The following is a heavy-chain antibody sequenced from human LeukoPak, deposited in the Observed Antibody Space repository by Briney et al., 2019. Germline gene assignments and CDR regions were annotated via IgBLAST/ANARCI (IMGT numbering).Heavy chain of an antibody. V-gene: IGHV3-30*04. CDR2: ISYDGSNK. D-gene: IGHD3-16*01. J-gene: IGHJ4*02. CDR3: ARDSHSAFGGVPLDY. CDR1: GFTFSSYA. Sequence: PGRSLRLSCVASGFTFSSYATHWVRQAPGKGLEWVAVISYDGSNKYYADSVKGRFTISRDNSKNTLYLQMNSLRADDTAVYYCARDSHSAFGGVPLDYWGQGTLVTVSS.